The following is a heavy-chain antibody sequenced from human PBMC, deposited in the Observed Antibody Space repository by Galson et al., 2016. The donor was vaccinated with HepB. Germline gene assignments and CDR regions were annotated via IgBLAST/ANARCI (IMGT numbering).Heavy chain of an antibody. CDR3: ARGRIAVAGSEAY. D-gene: IGHD6-19*01. J-gene: IGHJ4*02. CDR1: GYTFSNFG. V-gene: IGHV1-18*01. CDR2: NSSNNGDA. Sequence: SVKVSCKASGYTFSNFGISWVRQAPGQGLEWMGWNSSNNGDANYARNFQGRVTMTTDTSTATAYLEVTSLKSDDTAVYFCARGRIAVAGSEAYWGQGTLVTVSP.